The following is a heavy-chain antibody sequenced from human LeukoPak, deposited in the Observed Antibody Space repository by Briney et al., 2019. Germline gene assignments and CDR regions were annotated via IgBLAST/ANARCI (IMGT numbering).Heavy chain of an antibody. J-gene: IGHJ4*02. CDR2: IFSGGGT. Sequence: GGSLRLSCAASGFTFSSSAMSWVRQAPGKGLEWVSVIFSGGGTYYADSVKGRFTISRDNFKNTLYLQMNSLRAEDTAVYYCARGGSTRIYYFDYWGQGTLVTVSS. CDR1: GFTFSSSA. CDR3: ARGGSTRIYYFDY. V-gene: IGHV3-53*01.